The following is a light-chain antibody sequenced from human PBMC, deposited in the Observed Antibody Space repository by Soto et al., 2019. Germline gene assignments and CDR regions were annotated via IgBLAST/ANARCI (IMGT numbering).Light chain of an antibody. V-gene: IGLV4-69*01. CDR3: QTWCTGFQV. Sequence: QSVLTQSPSDSASLGASVKLTCTLSSGHSSYAIAWHQKQPGKGPRYLMDLNNDGSHTKGDGIPDRFSGSSSGAERYLIISSLQSEDEADYYCQTWCTGFQVFGGGTKLSVL. J-gene: IGLJ2*01. CDR2: LNNDGSH. CDR1: SGHSSYA.